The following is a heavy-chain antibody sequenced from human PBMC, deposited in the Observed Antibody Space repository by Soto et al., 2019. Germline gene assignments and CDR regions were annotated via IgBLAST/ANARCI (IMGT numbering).Heavy chain of an antibody. CDR1: GGTFTSYA. CDR3: ARGPWAHIVGPTTYDY. CDR2: IIPIFGTT. D-gene: IGHD1-26*01. V-gene: IGHV1-69*12. Sequence: QVQLVQSGAEVKKPGSSVKVSCKASGGTFTSYAFSWVRQAPGQGLEWMGGIIPIFGTTNYSQKFQGRVTITADESTSTAYMELSSLRSEDTAVYYCARGPWAHIVGPTTYDYWGQGTLVTVSS. J-gene: IGHJ4*02.